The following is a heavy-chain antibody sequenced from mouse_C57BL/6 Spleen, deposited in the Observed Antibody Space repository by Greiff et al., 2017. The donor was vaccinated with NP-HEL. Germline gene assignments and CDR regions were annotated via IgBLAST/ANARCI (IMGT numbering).Heavy chain of an antibody. Sequence: VKLMEPGAELVKPGASVKLSCKASGYTFTSYWMHWVKQRPGQGLEWIGMIHPNSGSTNYNEKFKSKATLTVDKSSSTAYMQLSSLTSEDSAVYYCVIYYDYTWFAYWGQGTLVTVSA. D-gene: IGHD2-4*01. CDR2: IHPNSGST. J-gene: IGHJ3*01. V-gene: IGHV1-64*01. CDR1: GYTFTSYW. CDR3: VIYYDYTWFAY.